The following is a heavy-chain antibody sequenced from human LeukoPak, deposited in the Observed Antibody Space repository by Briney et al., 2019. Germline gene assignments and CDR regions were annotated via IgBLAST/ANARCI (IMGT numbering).Heavy chain of an antibody. Sequence: ASVKVSCKASGYTFTSYDINWVRQATGQGLEWMGWMNPNSGNTGYAQKFQGRVTITRNTSISTAYMELSSLRSEDTAVYYCARGYYYGSGSYYNGVRFDPWGQGTLVTVSS. V-gene: IGHV1-8*03. J-gene: IGHJ5*02. CDR3: ARGYYYGSGSYYNGVRFDP. D-gene: IGHD3-10*01. CDR1: GYTFTSYD. CDR2: MNPNSGNT.